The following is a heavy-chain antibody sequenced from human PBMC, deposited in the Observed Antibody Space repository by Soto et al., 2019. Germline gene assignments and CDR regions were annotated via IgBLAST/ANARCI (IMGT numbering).Heavy chain of an antibody. J-gene: IGHJ6*03. V-gene: IGHV1-3*01. D-gene: IGHD3-10*01. CDR2: INAGNGNT. Sequence: QVQLVQSGADVKKPGASVKVSCKASGYTFTSYAMHWVRQAPGQRLEWMGWINAGNGNTKYSQKFQGRVTITRDTSASPAYMELSSLRSEDTAVYYCARDLVRPSYTRPYNYYFFMDVWCKGTTVTVSS. CDR1: GYTFTSYA. CDR3: ARDLVRPSYTRPYNYYFFMDV.